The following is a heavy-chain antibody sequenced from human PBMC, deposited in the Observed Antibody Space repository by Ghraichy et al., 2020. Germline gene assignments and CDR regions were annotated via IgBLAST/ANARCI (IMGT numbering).Heavy chain of an antibody. CDR2: IRHGGST. CDR1: GDSISSYY. Sequence: SETLSLTCTVSGDSISSYYWNWIRQTPGRGLEWIANIRHGGSTNYNPSLKSRVTLSVDTSLNHFSLMLKSVTAADTAVYYCARRGDYARAFLDYWGQGLLVSVSS. CDR3: ARRGDYARAFLDY. V-gene: IGHV4-59*08. D-gene: IGHD4-17*01. J-gene: IGHJ4*02.